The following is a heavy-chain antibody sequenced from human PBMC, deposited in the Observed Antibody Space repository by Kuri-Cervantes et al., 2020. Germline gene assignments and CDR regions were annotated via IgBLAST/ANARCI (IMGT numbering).Heavy chain of an antibody. CDR2: ISVSGGST. J-gene: IGHJ5*02. CDR1: GFTFKSYW. D-gene: IGHD2-2*01. V-gene: IGHV3-23*01. Sequence: GGSLRLSCAASGFTFKSYWMSWVRQAPGKGLEWVSAISVSGGSTYYADSVKGRFTISRDNSKNTLYLQMNSLRAEDTAVCYCARARYSSTSCYVTWGQGTLVTVSS. CDR3: ARARYSSTSCYVT.